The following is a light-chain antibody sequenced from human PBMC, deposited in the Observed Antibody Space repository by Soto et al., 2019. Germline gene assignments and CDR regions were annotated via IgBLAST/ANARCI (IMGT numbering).Light chain of an antibody. V-gene: IGKV3-20*01. CDR3: QQSSTLPIT. CDR2: ATS. J-gene: IGKJ4*01. CDR1: QSVSSNY. Sequence: EIVLTQSPGTLSLSPGARATLSCRASQSVSSNYLVWYQQKPGQAPRLLIYATSRRATGLPDRFSGSGSGTDFTLTISRLEPEDSAVSFCQQSSTLPITFGGGTKVEIQ.